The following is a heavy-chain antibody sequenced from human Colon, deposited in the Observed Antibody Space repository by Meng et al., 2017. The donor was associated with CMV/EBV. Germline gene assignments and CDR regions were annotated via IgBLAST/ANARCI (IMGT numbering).Heavy chain of an antibody. Sequence: GGSLRLSCSTSGFTFSSYSLNWVRQAPGKGLEWVANIKQDGSEKYYVDSVKGRFTISRDNAKNSLYLQMNSLRAEDTAVYYCARDYYGWGNYNFGYWGQGTLVTVSS. J-gene: IGHJ4*02. CDR2: IKQDGSEK. CDR1: GFTFSSYS. CDR3: ARDYYGWGNYNFGY. D-gene: IGHD3-10*01. V-gene: IGHV3-7*01.